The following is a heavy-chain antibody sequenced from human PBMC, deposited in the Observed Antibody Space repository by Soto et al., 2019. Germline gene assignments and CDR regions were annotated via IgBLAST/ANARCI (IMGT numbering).Heavy chain of an antibody. CDR2: ISFEGNTQ. D-gene: IGHD1-1*01. CDR1: GFTLSRYG. CDR3: ARGAEHQLLSRDYFYGMDV. Sequence: QVHLVESGGGVVQPGRSLRLSCAASGFTLSRYGMHWVRQAPGKGLEWVAVISFEGNTQYYADSVKGRFTISRDNSQDTLSLQIHSLRPEDTAVYYCARGAEHQLLSRDYFYGMDVWGQGTTVSVSS. V-gene: IGHV3-30*05. J-gene: IGHJ6*02.